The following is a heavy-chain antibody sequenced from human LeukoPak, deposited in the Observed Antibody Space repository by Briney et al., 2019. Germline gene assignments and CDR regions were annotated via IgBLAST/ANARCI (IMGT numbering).Heavy chain of an antibody. CDR3: ARGDFWSGDYTDAFDV. Sequence: GGSLRLSCAASGFTFSNYWMSWVRQAPGKGLEWVANIKPDGSEKYCVDSVKGRFSISRDNVRNVLYLQMNNLRAGDTALYYCARGDFWSGDYTDAFDVWGQGAMVTVSA. D-gene: IGHD3-3*01. CDR2: IKPDGSEK. CDR1: GFTFSNYW. J-gene: IGHJ3*01. V-gene: IGHV3-7*04.